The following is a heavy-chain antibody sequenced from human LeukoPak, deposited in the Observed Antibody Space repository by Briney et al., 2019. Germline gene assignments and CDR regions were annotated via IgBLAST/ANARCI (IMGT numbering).Heavy chain of an antibody. CDR3: ARDLWNFYDDSGYYRDFDS. J-gene: IGHJ5*01. D-gene: IGHD3-22*01. V-gene: IGHV1-18*01. CDR1: TSR. Sequence: GASVKVSCKATSRISWVRQAPGQGLEWMGWIGSYGGDTYYAQKFQGRVTVTTDTSTSTGYMELRSLRSDDTAVYYCARDLWNFYDDSGYYRDFDSWGQGTLVTVSS. CDR2: IGSYGGDT.